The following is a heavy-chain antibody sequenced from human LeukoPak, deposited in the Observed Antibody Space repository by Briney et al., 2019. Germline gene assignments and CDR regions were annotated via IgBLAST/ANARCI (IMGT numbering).Heavy chain of an antibody. V-gene: IGHV3-21*01. CDR2: ISSNSGSI. J-gene: IGHJ4*02. CDR3: ARDWNYFSC. D-gene: IGHD1-1*01. Sequence: GGSLRLSCAASGFTFSSYSMNWVRQAPGKGLEWVSSISSNSGSIYYADSVKGRFTISRDNAKNSVYLQMNSLRAEDTAVYYCARDWNYFSCWGQGTLVTVSS. CDR1: GFTFSSYS.